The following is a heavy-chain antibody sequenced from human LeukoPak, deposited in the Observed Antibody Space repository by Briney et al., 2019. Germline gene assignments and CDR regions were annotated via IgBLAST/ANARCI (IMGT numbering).Heavy chain of an antibody. Sequence: ASVKVSCKASGYTFTSYGISWVRQAPGQGLEWMGWISAYNGNTNYAQKLQGRVTMTTDTSTSTAYVELRSLRSDDTAVYYCARDLPSFGVVIVGAFDIWGQGTMVTVSS. CDR3: ARDLPSFGVVIVGAFDI. D-gene: IGHD3-3*01. V-gene: IGHV1-18*01. CDR1: GYTFTSYG. CDR2: ISAYNGNT. J-gene: IGHJ3*02.